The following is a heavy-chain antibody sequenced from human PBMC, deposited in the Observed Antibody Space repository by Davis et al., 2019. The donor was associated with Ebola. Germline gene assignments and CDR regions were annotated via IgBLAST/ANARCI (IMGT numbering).Heavy chain of an antibody. CDR3: ATLRRTITGMDDGFDI. CDR2: IYPGDSDT. CDR1: GYSFSSYW. Sequence: GESLKIPCKGSGYSFSSYWIALVRQMPGKGLAWMRIIYPGDSDTRHSPSFRGQVTISADKSFKTAFLHWSSLKASDTAMYYCATLRRTITGMDDGFDIWGQGTMVTVSS. D-gene: IGHD2-8*02. V-gene: IGHV5-51*01. J-gene: IGHJ3*02.